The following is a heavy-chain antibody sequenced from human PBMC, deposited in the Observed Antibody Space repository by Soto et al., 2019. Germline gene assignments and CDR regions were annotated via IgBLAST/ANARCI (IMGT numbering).Heavy chain of an antibody. V-gene: IGHV1-69*06. CDR1: GGTFSSYA. CDR3: ARALLGRYCSSTSSCFGMDV. J-gene: IGHJ6*02. CDR2: IIPIFGTA. D-gene: IGHD2-2*01. Sequence: SVKVSCKASGGTFSSYAISWVRQAPGQGLEWMGGIIPIFGTANYAQKFQGRVTITADKSTSTAYMELSSLRSEDTAVYYCARALLGRYCSSTSSCFGMDVWGQGTTVTVSS.